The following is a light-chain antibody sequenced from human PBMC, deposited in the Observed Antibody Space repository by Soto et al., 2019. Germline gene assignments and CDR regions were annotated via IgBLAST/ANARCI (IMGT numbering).Light chain of an antibody. CDR1: SSDVGGYHD. CDR2: EVS. Sequence: QSALTQPPSASGSPGQSVTISCTGTSSDVGGYHDVSWYQQHLGNAPKLMIYEVSKRPSGVPARFSGSRSGNTASLTVSGLQAEDEADYYCSSYAGSNNLVFGGGTKLTVL. J-gene: IGLJ2*01. CDR3: SSYAGSNNLV. V-gene: IGLV2-8*01.